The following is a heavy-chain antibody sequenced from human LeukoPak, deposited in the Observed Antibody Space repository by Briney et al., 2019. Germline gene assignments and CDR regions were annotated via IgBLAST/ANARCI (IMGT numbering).Heavy chain of an antibody. CDR3: GRGHWGLDY. Sequence: GGSLRLSCAASGFTFSSYEMNWVRQAPGKGLEWVSYISSSGSTIYYADSVKGRFTISRDNAKSSLYLQMNSLRAEDTAVYYCGRGHWGLDYWGQGTLVTVSS. CDR1: GFTFSSYE. D-gene: IGHD7-27*01. V-gene: IGHV3-48*03. CDR2: ISSSGSTI. J-gene: IGHJ4*02.